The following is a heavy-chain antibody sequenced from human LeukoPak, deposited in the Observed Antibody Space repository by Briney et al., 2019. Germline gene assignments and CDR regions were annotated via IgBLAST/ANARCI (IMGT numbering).Heavy chain of an antibody. D-gene: IGHD2-21*02. V-gene: IGHV4-39*07. Sequence: SETLSLTCTVSGGSISSSSYYWGWIRQPPGKGLEWIGSIYHGGSTYYNPSLRSRVIVSVDTSKNHFSLKMSSVTAADTAVYYCARDLASCAGDCYSDGFDYWGQGALVTVSS. CDR1: GGSISSSSYY. J-gene: IGHJ4*02. CDR2: IYHGGST. CDR3: ARDLASCAGDCYSDGFDY.